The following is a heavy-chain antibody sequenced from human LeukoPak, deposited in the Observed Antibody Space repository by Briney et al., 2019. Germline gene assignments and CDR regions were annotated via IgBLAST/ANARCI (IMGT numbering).Heavy chain of an antibody. J-gene: IGHJ4*02. Sequence: SETLSLTCAVYGGSFSGYYWSWIRQPPGKGLEWIGEINHSGSTNYNPSLKSRVTMSVGTSKNQFSLKLSSVTAADTAVYYCARDRDLRLAIFDYWGQGTLVTVSS. CDR3: ARDRDLRLAIFDY. V-gene: IGHV4-34*01. D-gene: IGHD6-19*01. CDR2: INHSGST. CDR1: GGSFSGYY.